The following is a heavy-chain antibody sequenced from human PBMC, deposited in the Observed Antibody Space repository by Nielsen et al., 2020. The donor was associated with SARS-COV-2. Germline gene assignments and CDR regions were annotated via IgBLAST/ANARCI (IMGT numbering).Heavy chain of an antibody. V-gene: IGHV4-34*01. J-gene: IGHJ6*03. CDR1: GESFRGFY. CDR3: ARGRDGGIYAYLHHMDV. Sequence: GSLRLSCGVHGESFRGFYWTWIRQAPGKGLEWIGEINHNGGTNYISRLTSRVTISVDTSRRQFSLKMTSLTAADTAVYYCARGRDGGIYAYLHHMDVWGEGTAVTVSS. D-gene: IGHD5-24*01. CDR2: INHNGGT.